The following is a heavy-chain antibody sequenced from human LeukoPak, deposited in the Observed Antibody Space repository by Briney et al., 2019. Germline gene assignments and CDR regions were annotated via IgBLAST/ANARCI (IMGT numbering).Heavy chain of an antibody. CDR3: ASRGRGIAVAGGDVFDI. Sequence: RASVKVSCKASGGTFSSYAISWVRQAPGQGLEWMGRIIPILGIANYAQKFQGRVTITADKSTSTAYMELSSLRSEDTAVYYCASRGRGIAVAGGDVFDIGGKGTRVPVFS. CDR2: IIPILGIA. J-gene: IGHJ3*02. CDR1: GGTFSSYA. D-gene: IGHD6-19*01. V-gene: IGHV1-69*04.